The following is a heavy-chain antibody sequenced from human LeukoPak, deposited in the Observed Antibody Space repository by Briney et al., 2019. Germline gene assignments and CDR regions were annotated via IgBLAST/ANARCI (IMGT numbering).Heavy chain of an antibody. CDR2: INPNSGGT. V-gene: IGHV1-2*02. CDR1: GYTFTGYY. Sequence: ASVTVSCKASGYTFTGYYMHWVRQAPGQGLEWMGWINPNSGGTNYAQKFQGRVTMTRDTSISTAYMELSRLRSDDTAVYYCARHLSGVTGYTYGRGIDYWGQGTLVTVSS. J-gene: IGHJ4*02. CDR3: ARHLSGVTGYTYGRGIDY. D-gene: IGHD5-18*01.